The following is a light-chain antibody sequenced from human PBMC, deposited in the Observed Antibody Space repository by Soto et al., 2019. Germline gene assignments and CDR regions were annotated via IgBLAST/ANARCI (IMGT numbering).Light chain of an antibody. Sequence: QSVLTQPPSASGSPGQSVTISCTGTSSDFGGYNYVSWYQQHPGKAPKLLIYEVIKRPSGVPDRFSASRSGNTASLTVSGLQAEDEADYYCSSYAGSNTPYVFGTGTKVTV. V-gene: IGLV2-8*01. CDR1: SSDFGGYNY. CDR3: SSYAGSNTPYV. CDR2: EVI. J-gene: IGLJ1*01.